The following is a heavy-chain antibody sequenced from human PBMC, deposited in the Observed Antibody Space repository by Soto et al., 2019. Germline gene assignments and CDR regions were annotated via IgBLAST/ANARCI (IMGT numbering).Heavy chain of an antibody. Sequence: EVQLVESGGGLVKPGGSLRLSCAASGFTFSTFSMNWLRQAPGKGLEWVASISSSSAYIYYADSVKGRFTVSRDNAKNSLHLHMNSLRGEDTAMYFCARDMWAVVGVADYWGQGTLVSVSS. CDR2: ISSSSAYI. D-gene: IGHD1-26*01. J-gene: IGHJ4*02. CDR3: ARDMWAVVGVADY. V-gene: IGHV3-21*01. CDR1: GFTFSTFS.